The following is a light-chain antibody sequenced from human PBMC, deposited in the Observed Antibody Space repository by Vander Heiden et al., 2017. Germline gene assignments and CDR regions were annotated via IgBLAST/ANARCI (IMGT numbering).Light chain of an antibody. CDR2: ENS. CDR1: SSNIGAGYE. V-gene: IGLV1-40*01. Sequence: QSVLTQPPSVSGAPGQRVTISCTGSSSNIGAGYEVHWYQQLPGTAPKLLIYENSKRPSGVPDRFSGSKSGTSASLAITGLQAEDEADYYCQSYDSSLSGWVFGGGTKLTVL. J-gene: IGLJ3*02. CDR3: QSYDSSLSGWV.